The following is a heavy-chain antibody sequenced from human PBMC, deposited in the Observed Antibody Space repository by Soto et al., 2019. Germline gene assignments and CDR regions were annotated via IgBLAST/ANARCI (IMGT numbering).Heavy chain of an antibody. V-gene: IGHV4-34*01. CDR1: GGSFSGYY. CDR3: ARGRYSYGTHFDY. J-gene: IGHJ4*02. D-gene: IGHD5-18*01. Sequence: QVQLQQWGAGLLKPSETLSLTCAVYGGSFSGYYWSWIRQPPGQGLEWIGEINHSGSTNYNPSLKSRVTISVDTSKNQFSLQLISVTAADTAVYYCARGRYSYGTHFDYWGQGTLVTVSS. CDR2: INHSGST.